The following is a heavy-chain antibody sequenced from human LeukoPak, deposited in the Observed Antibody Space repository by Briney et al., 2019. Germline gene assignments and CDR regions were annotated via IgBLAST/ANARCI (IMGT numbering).Heavy chain of an antibody. CDR3: ARSSYSSSSSV. J-gene: IGHJ3*01. D-gene: IGHD6-6*01. Sequence: GGSLRLSCAASGFTFSSYAMSWSRQAPGKGLEWVASINSDGSEGYYADVVKGRFTISRDNAKNSLYLQINSLRAEDTAVYYCARSSYSSSSSVWGQGTMVTVSS. V-gene: IGHV3-7*03. CDR2: INSDGSEG. CDR1: GFTFSSYA.